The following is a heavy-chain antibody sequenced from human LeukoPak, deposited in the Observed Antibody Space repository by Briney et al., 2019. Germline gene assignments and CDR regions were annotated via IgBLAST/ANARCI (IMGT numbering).Heavy chain of an antibody. V-gene: IGHV5-51*01. CDR2: IYPDDSDT. J-gene: IGHJ4*02. CDR3: AKLGAYTSSWYGFVDY. D-gene: IGHD6-19*01. CDR1: GYSFTNYW. Sequence: GESLKISCKSSGYSFTNYWIGWVRQMPGKGLEWMGIIYPDDSDTRYSPSFQGQVTISVDKSISTAYLQRSSLKASDTAMYYCAKLGAYTSSWYGFVDYWGQGTLITVSS.